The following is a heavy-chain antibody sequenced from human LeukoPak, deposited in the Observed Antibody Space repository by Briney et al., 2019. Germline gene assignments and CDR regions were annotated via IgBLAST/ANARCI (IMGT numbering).Heavy chain of an antibody. Sequence: PGGSLRLSCAASGFTFSSYAMSWVRQTPGKGLEWVSAISGNGGSTYYADSVKGRFTISRDNSKNTLFLQMNSLRAEDTAVYYCTKGPGGFWDYWGQGALVTVSS. CDR3: TKGPGGFWDY. V-gene: IGHV3-23*01. J-gene: IGHJ4*02. CDR2: ISGNGGST. D-gene: IGHD3-3*01. CDR1: GFTFSSYA.